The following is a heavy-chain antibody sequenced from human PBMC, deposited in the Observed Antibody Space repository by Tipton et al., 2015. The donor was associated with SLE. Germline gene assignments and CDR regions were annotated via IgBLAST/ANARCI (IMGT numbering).Heavy chain of an antibody. CDR2: IYYSGST. V-gene: IGHV4-59*01. Sequence: TLSLTCTVSGGSISSSYWSWIRQPPGKGLEWIGYIYYSGSTNYNPSLKSRVTISVDTSKNQFSLKLSSVTAADTAVYYCAREMRDDYVWGSPFDYWGQGTLVTVSS. J-gene: IGHJ4*02. CDR3: AREMRDDYVWGSPFDY. D-gene: IGHD3-16*01. CDR1: GGSISSSY.